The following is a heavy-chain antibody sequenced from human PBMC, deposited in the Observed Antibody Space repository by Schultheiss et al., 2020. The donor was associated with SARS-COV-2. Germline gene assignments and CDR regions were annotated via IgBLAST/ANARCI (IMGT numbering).Heavy chain of an antibody. CDR2: ISYDGSNK. CDR3: ARARIAVAGTLDY. D-gene: IGHD6-19*01. CDR1: GFTFSSYA. V-gene: IGHV3-30*04. Sequence: GESLKISCAASGFTFSSYAMHWVRQAPGKGLEWVAVISYDGSNKYYADSVKGRFTISRDNAKNTLYLQMNSLRAEDTAVYYCARARIAVAGTLDYWGQGTLVTVSS. J-gene: IGHJ4*02.